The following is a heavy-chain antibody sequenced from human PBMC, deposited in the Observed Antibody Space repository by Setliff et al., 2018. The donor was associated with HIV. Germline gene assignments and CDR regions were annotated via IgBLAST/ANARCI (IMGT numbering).Heavy chain of an antibody. CDR2: VSSRGDT. CDR1: GGSISSRNYY. J-gene: IGHJ4*02. D-gene: IGHD4-17*01. CDR3: ARAAAGNTGPFDL. Sequence: KPSETLSLTCSVSGGSISSRNYYWSWIRQPAGKGLEWIGRVSSRGDTNYNPSLKSRVTMSVDTSKNQFSLKLTSVTASDTAVYYCARAAAGNTGPFDLWGQGSPVTVSS. V-gene: IGHV4-61*02.